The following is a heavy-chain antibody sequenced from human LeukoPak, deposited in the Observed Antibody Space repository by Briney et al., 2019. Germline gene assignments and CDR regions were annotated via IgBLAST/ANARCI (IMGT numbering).Heavy chain of an antibody. V-gene: IGHV5-51*01. Sequence: GEARKISCKGSGYSFTSYCSGWGRQMPGKGLEWMGIIYPGYSDTRYIPSFQAQATISADKSISTAYLQWSSLKASDTAMYYCASRLDYAYGYYFDYWGQGTLVTVSS. D-gene: IGHD3-16*01. J-gene: IGHJ4*02. CDR1: GYSFTSYC. CDR2: IYPGYSDT. CDR3: ASRLDYAYGYYFDY.